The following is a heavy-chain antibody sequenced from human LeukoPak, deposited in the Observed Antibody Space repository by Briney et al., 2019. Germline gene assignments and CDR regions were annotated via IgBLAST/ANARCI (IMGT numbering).Heavy chain of an antibody. CDR1: GGSFSGYY. CDR2: INHSGST. Sequence: SETLSLTCAVYGGSFSGYYWSWIRQRPGKGLEWIGEINHSGSTNYNPSLKSRVTISVDTSKNQFSLKLSSVTAADTAVYYCARVDKSSSWYRNWFDPWGQGTLVTVSS. J-gene: IGHJ5*02. CDR3: ARVDKSSSWYRNWFDP. V-gene: IGHV4-34*01. D-gene: IGHD6-13*01.